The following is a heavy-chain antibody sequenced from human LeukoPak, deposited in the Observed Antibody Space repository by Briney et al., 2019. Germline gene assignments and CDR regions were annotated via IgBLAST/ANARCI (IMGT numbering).Heavy chain of an antibody. CDR1: GGSISSSPYY. CDR2: IYYSGTT. J-gene: IGHJ4*02. V-gene: IGHV4-39*07. CDR3: ARRRLWFGYFDY. Sequence: PSETLSLTCTVSGGSISSSPYYWGWIRQPPGKGLEWIGSIYYSGTTHYNPSLESRVTISVDTSKNQFSLKLASVTAADTAVYYCARRRLWFGYFDYWGQGTLVTVSS. D-gene: IGHD3-10*01.